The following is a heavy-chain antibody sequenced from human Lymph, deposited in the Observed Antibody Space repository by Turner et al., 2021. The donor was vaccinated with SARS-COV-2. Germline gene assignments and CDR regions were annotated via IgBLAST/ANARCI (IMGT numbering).Heavy chain of an antibody. D-gene: IGHD3-10*01. J-gene: IGHJ4*02. V-gene: IGHV3-30-3*01. CDR2: ISYDGSNK. CDR3: ARDSSGSGTLDY. Sequence: QVQLVVSGGGVVPPGRSLRLSCAASGFTFNNYPRHWVRQAPGKGLEWVAVISYDGSNKYYADSVKGRFTISRDNSKNTLYLQMNSLRAEDTAVYYCARDSSGSGTLDYWGQGTLVTVSS. CDR1: GFTFNNYP.